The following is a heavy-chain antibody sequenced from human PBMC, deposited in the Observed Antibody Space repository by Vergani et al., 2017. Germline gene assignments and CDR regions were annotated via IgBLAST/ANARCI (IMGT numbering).Heavy chain of an antibody. CDR3: ARGRESNYGAFDI. J-gene: IGHJ3*02. D-gene: IGHD4-11*01. V-gene: IGHV1-69*11. CDR2: IIPILGTA. Sequence: QVQLVQSGAEVKKPGSSVKVSCKASGGTFSSYAISWVRQAPGQGLEWMGRIIPILGTANYAQKFQGRVTITADESTSTSYMELSSLRSEDTAVYYCARGRESNYGAFDIWGQGTMVTVSS. CDR1: GGTFSSYA.